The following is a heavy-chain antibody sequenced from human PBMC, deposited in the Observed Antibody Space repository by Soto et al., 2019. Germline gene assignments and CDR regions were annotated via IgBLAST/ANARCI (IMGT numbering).Heavy chain of an antibody. CDR2: ISPQTGGT. Sequence: QVQLVQSGAELKKPGASVKVSCKGSGYTFTGYYIHWVRQTPGQGPEWMGEISPQTGGTKYAQKYQGRVTMTRYTSITTVYMELSNLSPDDTAVYYCGRGRSGELVIFYWGQGTLVTVSS. CDR3: GRGRSGELVIFY. J-gene: IGHJ4*02. V-gene: IGHV1-2*02. CDR1: GYTFTGYY. D-gene: IGHD1-26*01.